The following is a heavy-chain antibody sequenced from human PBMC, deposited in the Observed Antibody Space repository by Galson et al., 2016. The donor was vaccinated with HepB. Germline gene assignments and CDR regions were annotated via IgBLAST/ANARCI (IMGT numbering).Heavy chain of an antibody. CDR3: ASGRIAVAGSEAY. J-gene: IGHJ4*02. Sequence: SVKVSCKASGYTFSNFGISWVRQAPGQGLEWMGWISSNNGDANDARNFQGKVTMTIDTSTATAYLEVTNLTADDTAVYYCASGRIAVAGSEAYWGQGTLVTVS. V-gene: IGHV1-18*01. CDR1: GYTFSNFG. D-gene: IGHD6-19*01. CDR2: ISSNNGDA.